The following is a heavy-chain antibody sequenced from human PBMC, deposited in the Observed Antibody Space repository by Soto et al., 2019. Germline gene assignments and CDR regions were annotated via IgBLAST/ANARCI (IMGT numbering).Heavy chain of an antibody. V-gene: IGHV3-33*01. J-gene: IGHJ6*02. CDR3: ARWRSSTYYYYGMDV. CDR2: IWYDGSNK. CDR1: GFTFSSYG. Sequence: GGSLRLSCAASGFTFSSYGMHWVRQAPGKGLEWVAVIWYDGSNKYYADSVKGRFTISRDNSKNTLYLQMNSLRAEDTAVYYCARWRSSTYYYYGMDVWGQGTTVTVSS. D-gene: IGHD1-26*01.